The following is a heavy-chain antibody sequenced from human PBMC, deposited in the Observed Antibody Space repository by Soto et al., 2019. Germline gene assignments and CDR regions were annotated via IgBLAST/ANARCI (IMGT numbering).Heavy chain of an antibody. CDR1: GYTFTSYD. CDR2: MNPNSGNT. D-gene: IGHD6-13*01. CDR3: ARWRAIAAAGTGSGGMDV. J-gene: IGHJ6*02. V-gene: IGHV1-8*01. Sequence: ASVKVSCKASGYTFTSYDINWVRQATGQGLEWMGWMNPNSGNTGYAQKFQGRVTMTRNTSISTAYMELSSLRSEDTAVYYCARWRAIAAAGTGSGGMDVWGQGTTDTVSS.